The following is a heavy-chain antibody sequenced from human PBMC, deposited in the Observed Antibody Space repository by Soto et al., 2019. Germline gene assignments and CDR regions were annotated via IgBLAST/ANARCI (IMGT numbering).Heavy chain of an antibody. D-gene: IGHD3-10*01. V-gene: IGHV1-46*03. CDR1: GYTFTSYY. CDR3: ARGGVPSEAAYGMDV. CDR2: INPSGGST. Sequence: ASVNVSCKASGYTFTSYYMHWVRQAPGQGLEWMGIINPSGGSTSYAQKFQGRVTMTRDTSTSTVYMELSSLRSEDTAGYYCARGGVPSEAAYGMDVWGQGTTVTVSS. J-gene: IGHJ6*02.